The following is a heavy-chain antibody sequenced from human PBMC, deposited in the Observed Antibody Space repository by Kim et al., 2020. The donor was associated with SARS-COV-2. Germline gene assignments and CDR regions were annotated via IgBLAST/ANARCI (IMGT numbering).Heavy chain of an antibody. Sequence: YNASLKSRVTISLDTSEKQISLKLSSVTAADTSVYYCARHGPKGYYFDYWGQGTLVTVSS. J-gene: IGHJ4*02. V-gene: IGHV4-34*01. CDR3: ARHGPKGYYFDY.